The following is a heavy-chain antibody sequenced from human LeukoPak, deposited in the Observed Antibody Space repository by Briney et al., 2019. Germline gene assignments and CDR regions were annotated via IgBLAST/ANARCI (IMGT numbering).Heavy chain of an antibody. CDR1: GGPFSGYY. D-gene: IGHD6-13*01. V-gene: IGHV4-34*01. Sequence: SETLSLTCAVYGGPFSGYYWSWIRQPPGKGLEWIGEINHSGSTNYNPSLKSRVTISVDTSKNQFSLKLSSVTAADTAVYYCARHRSSSGMGYWGQGTLVTVSS. J-gene: IGHJ4*02. CDR3: ARHRSSSGMGY. CDR2: INHSGST.